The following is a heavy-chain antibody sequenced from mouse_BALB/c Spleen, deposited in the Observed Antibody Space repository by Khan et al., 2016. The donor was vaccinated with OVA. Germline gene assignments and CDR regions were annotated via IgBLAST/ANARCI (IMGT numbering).Heavy chain of an antibody. D-gene: IGHD2-4*01. CDR3: ARKYDYDEGLAY. Sequence: QVQLKESGPGLVQPSQSLSITCTVSGFSLTSYGVYWVRQSPGKGLEWLGVIWSVGSTDYNAAFITSLNISKDNSKSQAFFKMNSLQANDTAIYYCARKYDYDEGLAYWGQGTLVTVSA. J-gene: IGHJ3*01. CDR2: IWSVGST. V-gene: IGHV2-2*02. CDR1: GFSLTSYG.